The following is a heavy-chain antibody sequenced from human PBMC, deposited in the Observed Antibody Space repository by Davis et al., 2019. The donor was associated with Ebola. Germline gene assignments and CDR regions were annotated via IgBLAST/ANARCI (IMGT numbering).Heavy chain of an antibody. V-gene: IGHV6-1*01. CDR3: VRGWLRGGFDV. D-gene: IGHD6-19*01. Sequence: HSQTLSLTCVISGDSVSYNTIGWNWIRQSPSRGLEWLGRTYYKSKWLYDYEVSVKSRITVNLDTSKSHFSLQLNSVTPEDTAVYYCVRGWLRGGFDVWGKGTTVIVSS. CDR2: TYYKSKWLY. J-gene: IGHJ6*04. CDR1: GDSVSYNTIG.